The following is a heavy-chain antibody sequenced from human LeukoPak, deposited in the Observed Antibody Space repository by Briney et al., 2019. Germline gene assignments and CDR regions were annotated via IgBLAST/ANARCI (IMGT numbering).Heavy chain of an antibody. J-gene: IGHJ2*01. CDR1: GHSITGGYY. CDR3: ARPLTGDYYFDL. CDR2: THQTGST. D-gene: IGHD4-17*01. V-gene: IGHV4-38-2*01. Sequence: SETLSLTCAVSGHSITGGYYWGWIRRPPGKGLEWIGSTHQTGSTYYNPSLKSRVTISVDRSKNQFSLKLTSVTAADTAVYYCARPLTGDYYFDLWGRGTLVTVSS.